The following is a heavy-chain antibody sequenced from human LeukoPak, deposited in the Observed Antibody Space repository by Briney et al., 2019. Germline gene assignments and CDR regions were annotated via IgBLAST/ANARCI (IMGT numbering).Heavy chain of an antibody. V-gene: IGHV1-58*01. D-gene: IGHD3-9*01. J-gene: IGHJ4*02. CDR3: AAEDDFLTGYYDFDY. CDR2: IVIANGNT. CDR1: GFTFARSA. Sequence: SLKVSCKASGFTFARSAVQWVRQARGQRPEWIGWIVIANGNTNYAQKFQERLTITRDMSTSTAYIELSSLRSEDTAVYYCAAEDDFLTGYYDFDYWGQGTVVTVSS.